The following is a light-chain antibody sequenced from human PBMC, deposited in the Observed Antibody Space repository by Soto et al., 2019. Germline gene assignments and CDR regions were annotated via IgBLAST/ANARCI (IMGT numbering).Light chain of an antibody. CDR1: ESVSTSY. J-gene: IGKJ3*01. V-gene: IGKV3-20*01. CDR2: GAS. CDR3: PHYGSSSL. Sequence: EIVLTQSPGTLSLSPGERATLSCRASESVSTSYFAWYQQRPGQAPRLLIYGASGRATGIPGRFSVSASGTDFTHTIISLEPEDVVVYYCPHYGSSSLFGPGANVHS.